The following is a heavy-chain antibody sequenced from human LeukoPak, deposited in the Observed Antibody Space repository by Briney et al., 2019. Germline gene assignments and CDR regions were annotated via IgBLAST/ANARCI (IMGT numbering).Heavy chain of an antibody. V-gene: IGHV4-59*01. CDR1: GGSISSYY. Sequence: ETLSLTCTVSGGSISSYYWSWIRQPPGKGLEWIGYIYYSGSTNYNPSLKSRVTISVDTSKNQFSLKLSSVTAADTAVYYCARFYRDSSSWSYFDYWGQGTLVTVSS. J-gene: IGHJ4*02. CDR2: IYYSGST. D-gene: IGHD6-13*01. CDR3: ARFYRDSSSWSYFDY.